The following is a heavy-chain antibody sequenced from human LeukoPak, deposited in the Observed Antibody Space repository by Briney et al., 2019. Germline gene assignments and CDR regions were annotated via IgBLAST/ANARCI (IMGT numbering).Heavy chain of an antibody. Sequence: SETLSLTCAVYGGSFSVYYWSWIRQPPGKGLEWIGEINHSGSTNYNPSLKSRVTISVDTSKNQFSLKLSSVTAADTAVYYCARGIDYDFWSGYYTGWFDPWGQGTLVTVSS. CDR3: ARGIDYDFWSGYYTGWFDP. J-gene: IGHJ5*02. D-gene: IGHD3-3*01. CDR2: INHSGST. CDR1: GGSFSVYY. V-gene: IGHV4-34*01.